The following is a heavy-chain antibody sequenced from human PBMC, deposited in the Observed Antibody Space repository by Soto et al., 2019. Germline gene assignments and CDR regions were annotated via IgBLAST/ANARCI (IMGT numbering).Heavy chain of an antibody. Sequence: EVQLLESGGGLVQPGGSLRLSCAASGFTFRSFALSWVRQAPGKGLEWVSAISGPGDGTDYADSVKGRFTISRDNAKNSLYLQMNSLRAEDTAVYYCAAVLLWFGELSKNDYWGQGTLVTVSS. CDR1: GFTFRSFA. D-gene: IGHD3-10*01. CDR3: AAVLLWFGELSKNDY. J-gene: IGHJ4*02. CDR2: ISGPGDGT. V-gene: IGHV3-23*01.